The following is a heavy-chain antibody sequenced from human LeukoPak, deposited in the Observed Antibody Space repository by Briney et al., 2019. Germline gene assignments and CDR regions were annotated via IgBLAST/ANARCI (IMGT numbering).Heavy chain of an antibody. CDR2: ISTGDTTL. J-gene: IGHJ6*02. V-gene: IGHV3-48*03. CDR3: ARGSYGLDV. CDR1: GFTFSTYD. D-gene: IGHD3-10*01. Sequence: PGGSLRLSCAASGFTFSTYDMNWVRQAPGKGLERISYISTGDTTLYYADSVKGRFTISRDNAKNSLFLQMNGLRDEDTAVYYCARGSYGLDVWGQGTTVTVSS.